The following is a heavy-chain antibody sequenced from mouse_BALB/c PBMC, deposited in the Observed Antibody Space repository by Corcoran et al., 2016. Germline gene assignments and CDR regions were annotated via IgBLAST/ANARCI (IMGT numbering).Heavy chain of an antibody. CDR1: GFNIKDTY. Sequence: EVQLQQSGAELVKPGASVKLSCTASGFNIKDTYMHWVKQRPEQGLEWIGRIDPANDNTKYDPKFQGKATITAETSSNTAYLQLSSLTSEDTAVYYCANWDWYFDVWGAGTTVTVSS. D-gene: IGHD4-1*01. J-gene: IGHJ1*01. V-gene: IGHV14-3*02. CDR2: IDPANDNT. CDR3: ANWDWYFDV.